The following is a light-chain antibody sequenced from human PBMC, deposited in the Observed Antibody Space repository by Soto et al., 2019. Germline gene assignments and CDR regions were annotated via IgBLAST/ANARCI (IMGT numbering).Light chain of an antibody. CDR1: QSVSNN. J-gene: IGKJ1*01. V-gene: IGKV3-15*01. Sequence: EIVMTQSPATLSVSPGERATLSCRASQSVSNNLAWYQKKPGQAPRLLIYGASTRAPGITARFSGSVSGTELTLTISSLQSEDVAFYYCQQYNNWWPFGQGTRGDIK. CDR2: GAS. CDR3: QQYNNWWP.